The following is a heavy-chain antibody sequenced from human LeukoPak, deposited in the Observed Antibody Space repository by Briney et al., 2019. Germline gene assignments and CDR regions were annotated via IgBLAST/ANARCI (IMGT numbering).Heavy chain of an antibody. V-gene: IGHV3-48*01. CDR2: ISLTTTTV. Sequence: PGGSLRLSCAASGFTFSSSYSMNWVRQGPGKGLEWVAHISLTTTTVSYADSVKGRLTMSRDNAKNSLFLQMNSLRAEDTAVYYCARDGDWAFDYWGQGTLVTVSS. CDR1: GFTFSSSYS. J-gene: IGHJ4*02. CDR3: ARDGDWAFDY. D-gene: IGHD2-21*02.